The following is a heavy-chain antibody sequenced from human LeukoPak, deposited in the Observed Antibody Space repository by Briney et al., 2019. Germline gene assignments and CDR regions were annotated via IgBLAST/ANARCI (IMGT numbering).Heavy chain of an antibody. V-gene: IGHV1-2*06. J-gene: IGHJ4*02. CDR2: NSLDSGGT. Sequence: ASXKVSCKASGYTFTYYYVHWVRQAPGQGLEWMGRNSLDSGGTKYAQKFQGRVTMTRDTSISTAYMELSGLKSDDTAVYYCARDRLRDGFTEYYFDYWGQGTLVTVSS. D-gene: IGHD5-24*01. CDR1: GYTFTYYY. CDR3: ARDRLRDGFTEYYFDY.